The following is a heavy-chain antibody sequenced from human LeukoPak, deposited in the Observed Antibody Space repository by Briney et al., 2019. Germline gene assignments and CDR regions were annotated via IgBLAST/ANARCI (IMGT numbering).Heavy chain of an antibody. Sequence: GGSLRLSCAASGFTFSSYGMHWVRQAPGKGLEWVAFIRYDGSNKYYADSVKGRFTISRDNSKNTLYLQMNSLRAEDTAVYYCARAQGPYSSSWYHYYGMDVWGQGTTVTVSS. J-gene: IGHJ6*02. CDR2: IRYDGSNK. CDR1: GFTFSSYG. V-gene: IGHV3-30*02. D-gene: IGHD6-13*01. CDR3: ARAQGPYSSSWYHYYGMDV.